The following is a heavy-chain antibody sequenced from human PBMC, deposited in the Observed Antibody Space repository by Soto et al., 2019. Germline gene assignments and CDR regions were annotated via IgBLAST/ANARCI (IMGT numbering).Heavy chain of an antibody. Sequence: EVQLVESGGGLVQPGGSLRVSCAASKFSFSGYWMHWVRQAPGKGLMWVSRVNPEGSTTTYADSVKGRFTISRDNAKNTVFLQMNSLRADDTAVYYCAKVASGSYDCFDPWGQGTLVTVSS. CDR2: VNPEGSTT. CDR3: AKVASGSYDCFDP. J-gene: IGHJ5*02. V-gene: IGHV3-74*01. D-gene: IGHD1-26*01. CDR1: KFSFSGYW.